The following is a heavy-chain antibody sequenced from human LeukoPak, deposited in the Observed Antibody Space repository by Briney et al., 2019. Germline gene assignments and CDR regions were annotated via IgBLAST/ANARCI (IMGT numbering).Heavy chain of an antibody. Sequence: PGGSLRLSCAASGFTFSSYGMHWVRQAPGKGLEWVAVIWYDGSNKYYADSVKGRFTISRDNAKNSLYLQMNSLRAEDTAVYYCARDCSDSWSGAYYYYMDVWGKGTTVTVSS. V-gene: IGHV3-33*01. CDR3: ARDCSDSWSGAYYYYMDV. J-gene: IGHJ6*03. CDR1: GFTFSSYG. D-gene: IGHD3-3*01. CDR2: IWYDGSNK.